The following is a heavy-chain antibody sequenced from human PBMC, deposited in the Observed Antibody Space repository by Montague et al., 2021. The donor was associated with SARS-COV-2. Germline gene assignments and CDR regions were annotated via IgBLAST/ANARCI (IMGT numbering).Heavy chain of an antibody. D-gene: IGHD4/OR15-4a*01. Sequence: TLSLTCTVSSDSINSYYWGWIRQPPGKRLEWLGYVYSSGTTNYNPPLNSRIAISVDTPKNQFSLRLDSVTAADTAIYYCATLTQSNGDFWGRGALVTVS. CDR1: SDSINSYY. CDR3: ATLTQSNGDF. J-gene: IGHJ4*02. V-gene: IGHV4-4*08. CDR2: VYSSGTT.